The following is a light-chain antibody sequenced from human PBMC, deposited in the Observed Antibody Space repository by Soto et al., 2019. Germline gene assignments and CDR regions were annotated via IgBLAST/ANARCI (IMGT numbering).Light chain of an antibody. CDR2: DAS. Sequence: EIVMTQSPATLSVSPGERATLSCRASQSVRSNLAWYQQKPGQAPRLLIYDASTRATGVPARFSGSGSGTDFTLTISSLQSEDFAVYYCQQYNNWPSLTFDGGTKVETK. V-gene: IGKV3-15*01. CDR1: QSVRSN. CDR3: QQYNNWPSLT. J-gene: IGKJ4*01.